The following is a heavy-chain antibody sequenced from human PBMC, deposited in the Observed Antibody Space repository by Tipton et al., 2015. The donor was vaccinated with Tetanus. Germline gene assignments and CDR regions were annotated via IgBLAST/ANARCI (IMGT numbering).Heavy chain of an antibody. V-gene: IGHV4-31*03. CDR3: ARDQARGARGWNYFDY. Sequence: TLSLTCTVSGGSISSGGYYWSWIRQHPGKGLEWIGDIYYSGSTYYNPSLKSRVSISVDTSKNQFSLKLNSVTAADTAVYYCARDQARGARGWNYFDYWGRGTLVVVSS. CDR2: IYYSGST. J-gene: IGHJ4*02. D-gene: IGHD1-26*01. CDR1: GGSISSGGYY.